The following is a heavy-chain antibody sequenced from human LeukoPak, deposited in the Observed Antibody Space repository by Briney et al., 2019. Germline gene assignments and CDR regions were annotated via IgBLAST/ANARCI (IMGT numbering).Heavy chain of an antibody. CDR3: ARDDGSYSRSPGFDY. J-gene: IGHJ4*02. Sequence: SGGSLRLSCAASGFTFSSYAMSWVRQAPGKGLEWVSAFSGSGGDTYYADSVKGRFTISRDNSKNTPYLQMNSLRAEDTAVYYCARDDGSYSRSPGFDYWGQGTLVTVSS. D-gene: IGHD1-26*01. V-gene: IGHV3-23*01. CDR2: FSGSGGDT. CDR1: GFTFSSYA.